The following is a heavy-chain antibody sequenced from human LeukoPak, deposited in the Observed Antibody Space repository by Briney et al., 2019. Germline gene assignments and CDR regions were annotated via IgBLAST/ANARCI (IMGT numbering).Heavy chain of an antibody. J-gene: IGHJ5*02. CDR1: GGTFSSYA. Sequence: ASVKVSCKASGGTFSSYAISWVRQAPGQGLEWMGGIIPIFGTANYAQKFQGRVTITADESTSTAYMELSSLRSEDTAVYCCARDPARSLFGGESSWFDPWGQGTLVTVSS. CDR3: ARDPARSLFGGESSWFDP. CDR2: IIPIFGTA. V-gene: IGHV1-69*13. D-gene: IGHD3-16*01.